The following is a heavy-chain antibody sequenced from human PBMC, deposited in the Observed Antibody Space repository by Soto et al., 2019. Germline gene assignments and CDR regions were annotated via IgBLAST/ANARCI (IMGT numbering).Heavy chain of an antibody. CDR1: GFTFSSYW. V-gene: IGHV3-74*01. Sequence: EVQLVASGGGLVQPGGSLRLSCAASGFTFSSYWMHWVRQAPGKGLVWVSRINSDGSSTSYADSVKGRFTISRDNAKNTLYLQMNIVRAEDTAVYYCARTSLVVAAATRQDYWGQGTLVTVSS. CDR3: ARTSLVVAAATRQDY. CDR2: INSDGSST. D-gene: IGHD2-15*01. J-gene: IGHJ4*02.